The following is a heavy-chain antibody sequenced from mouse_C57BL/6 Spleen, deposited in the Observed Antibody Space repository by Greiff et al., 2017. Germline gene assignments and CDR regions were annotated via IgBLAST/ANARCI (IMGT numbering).Heavy chain of an antibody. V-gene: IGHV5-17*01. J-gene: IGHJ1*03. D-gene: IGHD2-4*01. CDR2: ISSGSSTI. CDR1: GFTFSDYG. CDR3: ARFDYDRDWYFDV. Sequence: EVKVVESGGGLVKPGGSLKLSCAASGFTFSDYGMHWVRQAPEKGLEWVAYISSGSSTIYYADTVKGRFTISRDNAKNTLFLQMTSLRSEDTAMYYCARFDYDRDWYFDVWGTGTTVTVSS.